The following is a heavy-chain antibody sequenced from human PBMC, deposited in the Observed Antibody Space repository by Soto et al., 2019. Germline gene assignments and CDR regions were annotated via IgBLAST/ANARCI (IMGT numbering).Heavy chain of an antibody. CDR2: ISCCGGST. V-gene: IGHV3-23*01. CDR1: GFNFKKFA. CDR3: AKADGEQWLIPHLDN. J-gene: IGHJ4*02. Sequence: GGSLRLSCEASGFNFKKFAMGWVRQAPGEGLEWVSGISCCGGSTFYADSVKGRFSLARDDSKNTLSLQLNSLRVEDSAHYYCAKADGEQWLIPHLDNWGQGTQVTVSS. D-gene: IGHD6-19*01.